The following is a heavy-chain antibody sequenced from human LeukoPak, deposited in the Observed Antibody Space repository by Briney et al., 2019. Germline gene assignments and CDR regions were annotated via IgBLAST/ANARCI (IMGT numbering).Heavy chain of an antibody. CDR2: IKQDGSEK. J-gene: IGHJ4*02. D-gene: IGHD5-24*01. V-gene: IGHV3-7*01. CDR3: ARSPQDGYNYGDY. CDR1: VFTFSSYW. Sequence: PGGSLRLSCAASVFTFSSYWMSWVRQAPGKGLEWVANIKQDGSEKNYVDSVKGRFTISRDNAKNTLYLQMNSLRPEDTAVYYCARSPQDGYNYGDYWGQGTLVTVSS.